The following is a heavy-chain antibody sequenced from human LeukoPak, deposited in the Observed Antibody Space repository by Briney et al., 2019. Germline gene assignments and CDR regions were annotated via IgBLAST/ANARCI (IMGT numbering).Heavy chain of an antibody. D-gene: IGHD2-15*01. CDR2: IYYSGST. CDR1: GVSISSYY. Sequence: SETLSLTCTVSGVSISSYYWSWIRQPPGKGLEWIGYIYYSGSTNYNPSLKSRVTISVDTSKNQFSLKLSSVTAADTAVYYCAGVGYCSGGSCYLPAYYYYGMDVWGQGTTVTVSS. J-gene: IGHJ6*02. V-gene: IGHV4-59*12. CDR3: AGVGYCSGGSCYLPAYYYYGMDV.